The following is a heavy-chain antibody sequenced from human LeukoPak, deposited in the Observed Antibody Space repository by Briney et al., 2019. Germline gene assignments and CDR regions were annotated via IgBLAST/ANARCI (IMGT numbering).Heavy chain of an antibody. V-gene: IGHV3-7*01. Sequence: GGSLRLSCAASGFTFSSSWMGWVRQAPGKGLEWVGNIKQDGSEKYYVDSVKGRFTISRDNAKNSVYLQMNSLTADDTATYYCARLVGATTSWGQGTMVTVSS. CDR1: GFTFSSSW. D-gene: IGHD1-26*01. CDR3: ARLVGATTS. CDR2: IKQDGSEK. J-gene: IGHJ3*01.